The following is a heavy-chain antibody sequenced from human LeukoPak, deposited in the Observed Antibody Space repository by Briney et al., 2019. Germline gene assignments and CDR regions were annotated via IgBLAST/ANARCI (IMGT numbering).Heavy chain of an antibody. CDR2: ISYDGSNK. V-gene: IGHV3-30-3*01. CDR3: ARASEEDPYYYYYGMDV. J-gene: IGHJ6*02. Sequence: GRSLRVSCAASGFTFSSYAMHWVRQAPGKGLEWVAVISYDGSNKYYADSVKGRFTISRDNSKNTLYLQMNSLRAEDTAVYYCARASEEDPYYYYYGMDVWGQGTTVTVSS. CDR1: GFTFSSYA.